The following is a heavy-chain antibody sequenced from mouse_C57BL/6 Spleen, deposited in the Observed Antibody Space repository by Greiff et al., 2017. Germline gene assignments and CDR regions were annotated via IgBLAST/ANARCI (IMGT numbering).Heavy chain of an antibody. Sequence: EVQLQESGPELVKPGASVKISCKASGYSFTGYYMNWVKQSPDKSLEWIGEINPSTGGTTYNQKFKAKATLTVDKSSSTAYMQLKSLTSEDSAVYYCARRFTTVVATDWYFDVWGTGTTVTVSS. V-gene: IGHV1-42*01. CDR3: ARRFTTVVATDWYFDV. CDR1: GYSFTGYY. J-gene: IGHJ1*03. D-gene: IGHD1-1*01. CDR2: INPSTGGT.